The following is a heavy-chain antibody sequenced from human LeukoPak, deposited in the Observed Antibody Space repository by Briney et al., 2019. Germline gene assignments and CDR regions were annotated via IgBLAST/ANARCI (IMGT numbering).Heavy chain of an antibody. J-gene: IGHJ4*02. CDR2: MKEEGGEV. CDR3: ARDRGYSTFDY. V-gene: IGHV3-7*01. D-gene: IGHD4-23*01. CDR1: GFPFSNYW. Sequence: GGSLRLSCAASGFPFSNYWMSWVRQAPGKGREWGANMKEEGGEVNYVDSVKGRFTISRDNAKNSLYLQMNSLRVDDTAVYYCARDRGYSTFDYWGQGTLVTVSS.